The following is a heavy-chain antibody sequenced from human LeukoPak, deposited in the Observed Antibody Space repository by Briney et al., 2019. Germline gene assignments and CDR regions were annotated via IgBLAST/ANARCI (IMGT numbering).Heavy chain of an antibody. V-gene: IGHV3-30*18. Sequence: WVALIAYDGSNKYYADSVKGRFTISRDNSKNTLCLQVNSLRAEDTAVYYCAKEAYYYDSSGFYYGGAFDIWGQGTMVTVSS. D-gene: IGHD3-22*01. CDR2: IAYDGSNK. CDR3: AKEAYYYDSSGFYYGGAFDI. J-gene: IGHJ3*02.